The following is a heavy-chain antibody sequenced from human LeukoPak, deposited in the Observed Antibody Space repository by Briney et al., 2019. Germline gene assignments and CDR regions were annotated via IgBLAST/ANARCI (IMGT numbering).Heavy chain of an antibody. Sequence: SETLSLTCTVSGGSISSSSYYWGWIRQPPGKGLEWIGSIYYSGSTYYNPSLKSRVTISVDTSKNQFPLKLSSVTAADTAVYYCATDVWVRGVITTYYYYGMDVWGQGTTVTVSS. J-gene: IGHJ6*02. V-gene: IGHV4-39*06. CDR2: IYYSGST. D-gene: IGHD3-10*01. CDR1: GGSISSSSYY. CDR3: ATDVWVRGVITTYYYYGMDV.